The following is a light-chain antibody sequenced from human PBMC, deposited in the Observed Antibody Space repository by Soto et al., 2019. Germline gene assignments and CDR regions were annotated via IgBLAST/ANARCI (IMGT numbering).Light chain of an antibody. CDR1: QGIGNN. Sequence: AIRMTQSPSSFSASTGDRVTITCRASQGIGNNLAWYQRKPGRAPNLLISGASTLQIGVPSRFSGSGSGTEFTLTINYLQSEDFAIYYCQHYYSHPPTFGQGTNVEIK. CDR2: GAS. V-gene: IGKV1-8*01. J-gene: IGKJ1*01. CDR3: QHYYSHPPT.